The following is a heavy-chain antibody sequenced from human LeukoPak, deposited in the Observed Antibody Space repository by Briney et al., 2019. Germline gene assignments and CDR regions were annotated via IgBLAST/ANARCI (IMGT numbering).Heavy chain of an antibody. D-gene: IGHD2-2*02. CDR1: GGAFSGYY. V-gene: IGHV4-34*01. CDR3: ARGGIVVVAAARPFEY. J-gene: IGHJ4*02. CDR2: INHSGST. Sequence: PSETLSLTCAVYGGAFSGYYWSWIRQPPGKGLEWIGEINHSGSTNYNPSLKSRVTISGDTSKTQFSLKLSSVTAADTAVYYCARGGIVVVAAARPFEYWGQGTLVTVSS.